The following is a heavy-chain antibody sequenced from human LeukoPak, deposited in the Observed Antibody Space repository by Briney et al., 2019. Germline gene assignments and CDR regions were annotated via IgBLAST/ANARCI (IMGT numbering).Heavy chain of an antibody. Sequence: GGSLRLSCAASGFTFSSYGMHWVRQAPGKGLERVAFIRYDGSNKYYADSVKGRFTISRDNSKNTLYLQMNSLRAEDTAVYYCAKGDYESPNWFDPWGQGTLVTVSS. J-gene: IGHJ5*02. V-gene: IGHV3-30*02. CDR3: AKGDYESPNWFDP. CDR1: GFTFSSYG. D-gene: IGHD4-17*01. CDR2: IRYDGSNK.